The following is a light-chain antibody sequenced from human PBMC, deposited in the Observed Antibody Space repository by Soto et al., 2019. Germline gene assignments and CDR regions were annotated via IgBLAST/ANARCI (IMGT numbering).Light chain of an antibody. CDR2: CND. CDR3: ATRDNSLSRWV. V-gene: IGLV1-47*02. Sequence: QSVLTQPPSASGTPGQRGTISCSGSSSNIGTNYVYWYKQLQGTAPKLLIYCNDQRPSGVPDRLSGSKSGTSASLAISGLRSEDEADYYCATRDNSLSRWVFGGGTQLTV. CDR1: SSNIGTNY. J-gene: IGLJ3*02.